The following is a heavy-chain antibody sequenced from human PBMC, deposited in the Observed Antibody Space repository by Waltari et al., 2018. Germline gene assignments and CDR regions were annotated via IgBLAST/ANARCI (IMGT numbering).Heavy chain of an antibody. J-gene: IGHJ6*03. CDR2: ISYDGSNK. V-gene: IGHV3-30*17. Sequence: VQLVESGGGVVQPGRSLRLSCAASGFTFSNYAMHWVRPAPGKGLEWVAVISYDGSNKYYADSVKGRFTISRDNSKNTLYLQMNSLRAEDTAVYYCARDICSGTSCPDTYYYYYMDVWGKGTTVTVSS. D-gene: IGHD2-2*01. CDR1: GFTFSNYA. CDR3: ARDICSGTSCPDTYYYYYMDV.